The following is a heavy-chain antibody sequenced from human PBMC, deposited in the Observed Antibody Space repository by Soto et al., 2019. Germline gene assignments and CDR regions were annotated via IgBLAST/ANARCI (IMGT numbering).Heavy chain of an antibody. J-gene: IGHJ4*02. CDR3: AKSDSGYDSHFDY. D-gene: IGHD5-12*01. V-gene: IGHV3-23*01. CDR2: ISGSGGST. CDR1: GFTFSSYA. Sequence: VGSLRLSCAASGFTFSSYAMSWVRQAPGKGLEWVSAISGSGGSTYYADSVKGRFTISRDNSKNTLYLQMNSLRAEDTAVYYCAKSDSGYDSHFDYWGQGALVTVSS.